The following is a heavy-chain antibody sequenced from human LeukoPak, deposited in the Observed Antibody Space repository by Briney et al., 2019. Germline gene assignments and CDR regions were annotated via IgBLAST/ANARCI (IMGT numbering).Heavy chain of an antibody. CDR1: GFTFSSYG. J-gene: IGHJ4*02. V-gene: IGHV3-23*01. CDR2: ISDSGATI. Sequence: GGSLRLSCAASGFTFSSYGMNWVRQAPGKGLEWVSGISDSGATIYYADSVKGRFTISRDNSKNTLYLQMHSLRPEDTAIYYCAKIRAARPGYWGQGTLVTVSS. D-gene: IGHD6-6*01. CDR3: AKIRAARPGY.